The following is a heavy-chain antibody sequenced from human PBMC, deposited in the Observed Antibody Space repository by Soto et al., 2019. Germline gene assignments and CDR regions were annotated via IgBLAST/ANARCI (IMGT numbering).Heavy chain of an antibody. CDR2: ISGSGGST. CDR3: AKESPMTTVTPDAFDI. CDR1: GLTFSSYA. J-gene: IGHJ3*02. D-gene: IGHD4-17*01. Sequence: GGSLRLSCAASGLTFSSYAMSWVRQAPGEGLERVSAISGSGGSTYYADSVKGRFTISRDNSKNTLYLQMNSLRAEDTAVYYCAKESPMTTVTPDAFDIWGQGTMVTVSS. V-gene: IGHV3-23*01.